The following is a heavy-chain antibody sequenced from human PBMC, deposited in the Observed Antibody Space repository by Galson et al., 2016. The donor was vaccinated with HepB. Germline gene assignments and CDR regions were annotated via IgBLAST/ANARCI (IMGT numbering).Heavy chain of an antibody. Sequence: SLRLSCAASGFTFSSYAMSWVRQAPGKGLEWVSAISGSGGSTYYADSVKGRFTISRDNSKNTLYLQMNSLRVEDTAVYYCARDPYCGGDCNSPRYFDLWGRGTLVTVSS. D-gene: IGHD2-21*02. CDR2: ISGSGGST. CDR1: GFTFSSYA. J-gene: IGHJ2*01. CDR3: ARDPYCGGDCNSPRYFDL. V-gene: IGHV3-23*01.